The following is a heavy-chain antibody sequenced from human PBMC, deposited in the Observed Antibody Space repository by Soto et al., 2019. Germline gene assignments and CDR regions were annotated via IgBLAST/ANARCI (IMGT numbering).Heavy chain of an antibody. J-gene: IGHJ6*02. Sequence: QVQLVQSGAEVKKPGSSVKVSCKASGGTFSSYAISWVRQAPGQGLEWMGGIIPIFGTANYAQKFQGRVTITADESTSTAYMELSSMRSEDTAVYYCACYYDSSGYYDRPPAGMDVWGQGTTVTVSS. CDR3: ACYYDSSGYYDRPPAGMDV. V-gene: IGHV1-69*12. CDR1: GGTFSSYA. CDR2: IIPIFGTA. D-gene: IGHD3-22*01.